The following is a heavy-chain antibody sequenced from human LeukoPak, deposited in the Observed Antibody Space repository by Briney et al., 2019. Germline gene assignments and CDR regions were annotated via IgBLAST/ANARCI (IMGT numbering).Heavy chain of an antibody. D-gene: IGHD5-18*01. CDR2: IIPILGIA. J-gene: IGHJ6*02. V-gene: IGHV1-69*10. CDR1: VGTFSSYA. CDR3: ARDSYGKGYYYYGMDV. Sequence: ASVKVSCKASVGTFSSYAISWVRQAPGQGLEWMGGIIPILGIANYAQKFQGRVTITADRSTSTAYTELSSLRSEDTAVYYCARDSYGKGYYYYGMDVWGQGTTVTVSS.